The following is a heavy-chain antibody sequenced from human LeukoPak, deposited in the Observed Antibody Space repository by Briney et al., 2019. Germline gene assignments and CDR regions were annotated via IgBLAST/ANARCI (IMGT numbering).Heavy chain of an antibody. CDR1: GGSISSGGYY. CDR3: ARMTVGLNGGYADY. V-gene: IGHV4-31*03. J-gene: IGHJ4*02. D-gene: IGHD5-12*01. Sequence: PSETLSLTCTVSGGSISSGGYYWSWIRQHPGKGLEWIGYIYYSGSTYYTPSLKSRVTISVDTSKNQFSLKLSSVTAADTAVYYCARMTVGLNGGYADYWGQGTLVTVSS. CDR2: IYYSGST.